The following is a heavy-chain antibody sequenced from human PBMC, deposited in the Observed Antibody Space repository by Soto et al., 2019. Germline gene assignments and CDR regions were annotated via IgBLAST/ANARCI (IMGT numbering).Heavy chain of an antibody. CDR3: ARHFVVTQELIPGDWFDP. CDR2: IDPSDSYT. J-gene: IGHJ5*02. CDR1: GYSFTSYW. Sequence: ESLKISCKGSGYSFTSYWISWVRQMPGKGLEWMGRIDPSDSYTNYSPSFQGHVTISADKSISTAYLQWSSLKASDTAMYYCARHFVVTQELIPGDWFDPWGQGTLVTVSS. V-gene: IGHV5-10-1*01. D-gene: IGHD2-21*02.